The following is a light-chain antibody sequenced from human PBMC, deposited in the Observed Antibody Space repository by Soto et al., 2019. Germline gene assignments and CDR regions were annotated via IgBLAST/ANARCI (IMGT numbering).Light chain of an antibody. Sequence: EIVMTQSPAPLSVSPGERATLSCRASQRLSSNLAWYQQRPGQAPRLLIYGASIRATDIPARFIGSGSGTEFTLTISSLQSEDFAVYYCEQYINWPRTFGQGTKVEI. V-gene: IGKV3-15*01. CDR2: GAS. CDR1: QRLSSN. J-gene: IGKJ1*01. CDR3: EQYINWPRT.